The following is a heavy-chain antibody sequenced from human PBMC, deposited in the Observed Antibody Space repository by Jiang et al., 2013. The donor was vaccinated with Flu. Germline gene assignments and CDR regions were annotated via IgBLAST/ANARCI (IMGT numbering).Heavy chain of an antibody. D-gene: IGHD5-18*01. Sequence: GAEVKKPGASVKVSCEASGYTFTAYHIHWVRQAPGQGLEYMGWISPHSGSTHYAEKFEGRVAMTSDTSTSTAYMELSRLRSDDTAVYYCARARGYSYGNFYYYYYGMDVWGQGTTVTVSS. V-gene: IGHV1-2*02. CDR3: ARARGYSYGNFYYYYYGMDV. CDR1: GYTFTAYH. J-gene: IGHJ6*02. CDR2: ISPHSGST.